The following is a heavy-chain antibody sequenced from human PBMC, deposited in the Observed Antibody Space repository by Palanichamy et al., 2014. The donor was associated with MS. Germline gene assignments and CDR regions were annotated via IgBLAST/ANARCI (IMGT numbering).Heavy chain of an antibody. CDR2: ISAYNGNT. CDR3: ARGWAYYDSSGYWSFTAFDV. CDR1: GYTFTSYG. J-gene: IGHJ3*01. Sequence: VQSGAEVKKPGASVKVSCKASGYTFTSYGISWVRQAPGQGLEWMGWISAYNGNTNYAQKLQGRVTMTTDTSTSTAYMELRSLRSDDTAVYYCARGWAYYDSSGYWSFTAFDVWGQGTMVTVSS. D-gene: IGHD3-22*01. V-gene: IGHV1-18*01.